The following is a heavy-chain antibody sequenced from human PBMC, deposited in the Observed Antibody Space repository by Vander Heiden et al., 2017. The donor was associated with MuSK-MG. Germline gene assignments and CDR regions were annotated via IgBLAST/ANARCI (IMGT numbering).Heavy chain of an antibody. V-gene: IGHV4-39*01. D-gene: IGHD3-16*01. J-gene: IGHJ4*02. CDR1: GASIRTNNYY. Sequence: QLQLQESGPGLVKPSETLSLTCTVPGASIRTNNYYWGWIRQPPAKGLEWIGSIYYTGSTYHNLSLKSRVTISVDMSKSQFSLKLSSVTAADTAVYYCARHYYVLGTSPGFDSWGQGTLVTVSS. CDR3: ARHYYVLGTSPGFDS. CDR2: IYYTGST.